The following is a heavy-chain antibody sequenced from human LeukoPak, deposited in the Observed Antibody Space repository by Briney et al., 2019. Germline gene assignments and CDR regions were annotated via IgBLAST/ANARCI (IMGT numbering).Heavy chain of an antibody. J-gene: IGHJ3*02. D-gene: IGHD1-1*01. CDR1: GGSFSGYY. CDR2: INHSGST. CDR3: ASWTSDAFDI. Sequence: SETLSLTCAVYGGSFSGYYWSWIRRPPGKGLEWIGEINHSGSTNYNPSLKSRVTISVDTSKNQFSLKLSSVTAADTAVYYCASWTSDAFDIWGQGTTVTVSS. V-gene: IGHV4-34*01.